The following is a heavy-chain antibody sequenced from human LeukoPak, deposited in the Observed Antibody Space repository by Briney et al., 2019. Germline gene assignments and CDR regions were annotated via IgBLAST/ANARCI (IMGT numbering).Heavy chain of an antibody. J-gene: IGHJ4*02. V-gene: IGHV5-51*01. Sequence: GESLKISCKGSGYSFTSYWIGWVRQMPGKGLEWMGIIYPGDSDTRYSPSFQGQVTISADKSISTAYLQWSSLKASDTAMYYCARQGCDYDILTGYSSGGFDYWGQGTLVTVSS. CDR3: ARQGCDYDILTGYSSGGFDY. CDR1: GYSFTSYW. D-gene: IGHD3-9*01. CDR2: IYPGDSDT.